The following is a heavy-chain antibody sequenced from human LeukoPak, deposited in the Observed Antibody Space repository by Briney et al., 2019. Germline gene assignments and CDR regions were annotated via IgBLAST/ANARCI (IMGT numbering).Heavy chain of an antibody. CDR3: SRSSKWFGDLN. CDR1: GGSFSGYY. Sequence: SETLSLTCAVYGGSFSGYYWTWIRQPPGKGLEWIGEINHSGRTNYNPSLKSRVTISLDMSKNQFALNLTSVTVADTAFYYCSRSSKWFGDLNWGQGTLVTVSS. V-gene: IGHV4-34*01. D-gene: IGHD3-10*01. J-gene: IGHJ4*02. CDR2: INHSGRT.